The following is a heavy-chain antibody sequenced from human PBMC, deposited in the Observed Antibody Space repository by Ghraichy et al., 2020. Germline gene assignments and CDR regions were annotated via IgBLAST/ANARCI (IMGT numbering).Heavy chain of an antibody. V-gene: IGHV2-26*01. CDR1: GFSLSNARMG. D-gene: IGHD3-22*01. CDR3: ARMLYYDSSVSYYFDY. J-gene: IGHJ4*02. Sequence: SGPTLVQPTETLTLTCTVSGFSLSNARMGVSWIRQPPGKALEWLAHIFSNDEKSYSTSLKSRLTISKDTSKSQVVLTMTNMDPVDTATYYCARMLYYDSSVSYYFDYWGQGTLVTVSS. CDR2: IFSNDEK.